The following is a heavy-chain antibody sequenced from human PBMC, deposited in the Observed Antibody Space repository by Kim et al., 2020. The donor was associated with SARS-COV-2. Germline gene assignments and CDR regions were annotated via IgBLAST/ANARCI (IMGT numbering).Heavy chain of an antibody. CDR2: IWYDGSNK. CDR1: GFTFSSYG. CDR3: ARGGSPTYYDFWSGNGDPYYYGMDV. D-gene: IGHD3-3*01. J-gene: IGHJ6*02. Sequence: GGSLRLSCAASGFTFSSYGMHWVRQAPGKGLEWVAVIWYDGSNKYYADSVKGRFTISRDNSKNTLYLQMNSLRAEDTAVYYCARGGSPTYYDFWSGNGDPYYYGMDVWGQGTTVTVSS. V-gene: IGHV3-33*01.